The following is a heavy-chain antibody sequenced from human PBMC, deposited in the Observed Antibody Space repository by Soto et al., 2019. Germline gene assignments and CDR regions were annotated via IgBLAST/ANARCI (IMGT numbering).Heavy chain of an antibody. Sequence: QVQLVQSGAEVKEPGASVKVSCKASGYTFTSWPMHWVRQAPGQRLEWMGWINAGNGDTKYSQKFQGRVTITRDTPASTAYMELSSLSPEDTAVYYCARHSRSWSFDYWAQGTLVTVSS. V-gene: IGHV1-3*01. J-gene: IGHJ4*02. CDR1: GYTFTSWP. CDR2: INAGNGDT. D-gene: IGHD6-13*01. CDR3: ARHSRSWSFDY.